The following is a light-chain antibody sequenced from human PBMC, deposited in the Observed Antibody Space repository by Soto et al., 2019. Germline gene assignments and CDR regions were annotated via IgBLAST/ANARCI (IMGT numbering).Light chain of an antibody. CDR2: DAS. CDR3: QQRSNWPPGRT. V-gene: IGKV3-11*01. Sequence: EIVLTQSPATLSLSPGERATLSCRASQSVSSYLAWYQQKPGQAPRLLIYDASNRATGIPAMFSGGGSGTDFTLTISSLEPEDFAVYYCQQRSNWPPGRTFGQGTKV. J-gene: IGKJ1*01. CDR1: QSVSSY.